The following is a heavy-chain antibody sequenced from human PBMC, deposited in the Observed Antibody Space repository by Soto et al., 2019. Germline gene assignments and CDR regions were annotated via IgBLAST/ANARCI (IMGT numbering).Heavy chain of an antibody. Sequence: GASVKVSCKASGFTFTSSAMQWVRQSRGQRLEWIGWIVVGSGNTNYAQKFQERVTITRDMSTSTAYMELSSLRSEDTAVYYCAAKDWYYYDSSGYHPLDYWGQGTLVTVSS. CDR2: IVVGSGNT. D-gene: IGHD3-22*01. J-gene: IGHJ4*02. CDR1: GFTFTSSA. V-gene: IGHV1-58*02. CDR3: AAKDWYYYDSSGYHPLDY.